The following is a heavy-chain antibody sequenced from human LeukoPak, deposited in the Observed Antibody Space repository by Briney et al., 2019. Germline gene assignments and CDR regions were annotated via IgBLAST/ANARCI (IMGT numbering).Heavy chain of an antibody. V-gene: IGHV3-74*01. CDR2: INSDGSST. Sequence: PGGSLRLSCAASGFTFSSYWMHWVRQAPGKGLVGVSRINSDGSSTSYADSVKGRFTISRDNAKNTLYLQMNSLRAEDTAVYYCARDFGDCSSTSCSGSVYFDYWGQGTLVTVSS. J-gene: IGHJ4*02. CDR1: GFTFSSYW. D-gene: IGHD2-2*01. CDR3: ARDFGDCSSTSCSGSVYFDY.